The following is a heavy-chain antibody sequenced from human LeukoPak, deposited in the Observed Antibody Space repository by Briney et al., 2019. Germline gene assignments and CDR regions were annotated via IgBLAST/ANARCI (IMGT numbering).Heavy chain of an antibody. V-gene: IGHV3-23*01. CDR2: IGSDNKP. D-gene: IGHD1-26*01. J-gene: IGHJ6*02. CDR1: GFTFSAYA. Sequence: SGGSLRLSCEASGFTFSAYAMTWVRQAPGQGLEWVSSIGSDNKPHYSESVKGRFAISRDNSKSMLFLQLNSLRAEDTAVFYCAKDREYSGSYRPGPTRYYYGMDVWGQGTTVTVS. CDR3: AKDREYSGSYRPGPTRYYYGMDV.